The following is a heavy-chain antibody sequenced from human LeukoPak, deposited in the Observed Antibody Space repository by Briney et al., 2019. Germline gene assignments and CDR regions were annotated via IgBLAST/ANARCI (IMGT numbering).Heavy chain of an antibody. V-gene: IGHV3-48*03. CDR2: ISSSGSTI. CDR3: ARDITLSGVDI. Sequence: HPGGSLRLSCAASGFTFSSYEMNWVRQAPGKGLEWVSYISSSGSTIYYADSVKGRFTISRDNAKNSLYLQMNSLRAEDTAVYYCARDITLSGVDIWGQGTMVTVSS. CDR1: GFTFSSYE. D-gene: IGHD1-14*01. J-gene: IGHJ3*02.